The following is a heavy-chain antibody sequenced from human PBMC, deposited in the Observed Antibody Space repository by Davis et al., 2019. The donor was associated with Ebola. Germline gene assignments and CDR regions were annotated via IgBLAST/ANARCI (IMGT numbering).Heavy chain of an antibody. Sequence: GESLKISCAASGFTFSSYWMSWVRQAPGKGLEWVANIKQDGSEKYYVDSVKGRFTISRDNAKNSLYLQMNSLRAEDTAVYYCARRAGGSYCTGGNCYLDYWGQGTLVTVSS. J-gene: IGHJ4*02. V-gene: IGHV3-7*01. CDR1: GFTFSSYW. CDR2: IKQDGSEK. CDR3: ARRAGGSYCTGGNCYLDY. D-gene: IGHD2-8*02.